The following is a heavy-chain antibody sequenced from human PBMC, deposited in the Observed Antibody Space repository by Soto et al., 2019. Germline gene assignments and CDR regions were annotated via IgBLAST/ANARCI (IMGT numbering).Heavy chain of an antibody. CDR2: SYSAGSA. CDR3: ARVQSSSYHYFDY. D-gene: IGHD6-13*01. V-gene: IGHV3-66*01. Sequence: EVQLVESGGGLVQPGGSLRLSCAASGFTVSSYYMSWVRQAPGKGLEWVSVSYSAGSADFADSVKGRFTISRHNSKNTLYLQMSSLRAEDTAVYYCARVQSSSYHYFDYWGQGTLVTVSS. J-gene: IGHJ4*02. CDR1: GFTVSSYY.